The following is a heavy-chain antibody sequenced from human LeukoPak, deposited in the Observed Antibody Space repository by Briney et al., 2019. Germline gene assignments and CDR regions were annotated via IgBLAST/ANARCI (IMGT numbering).Heavy chain of an antibody. D-gene: IGHD6-13*01. Sequence: HGESLKISCKGSGYSFSTHWIGWARQMPGKGLEWMGIIYPGDSDTRYSPSFQGQVTISADKSISTAYLQWSSLKASDTAMYYCARLGIAAAGIDYWGQGTLVTVSS. V-gene: IGHV5-51*01. CDR2: IYPGDSDT. CDR1: GYSFSTHW. CDR3: ARLGIAAAGIDY. J-gene: IGHJ4*02.